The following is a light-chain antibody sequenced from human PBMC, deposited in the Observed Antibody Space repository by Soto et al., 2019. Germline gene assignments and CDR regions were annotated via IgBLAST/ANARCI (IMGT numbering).Light chain of an antibody. V-gene: IGLV2-14*01. J-gene: IGLJ2*01. CDR1: SSDVGAYNY. CDR3: SSYTTSNSLV. CDR2: EVS. Sequence: QSVLTQPASVSGSPGQSITISCTGTSSDVGAYNYVSWYQQHPGKAPKLMISEVSNRPSGVSNRFSGSKSGNTASLTISGLQAEDEADYYCSSYTTSNSLVFGGGTKLTVL.